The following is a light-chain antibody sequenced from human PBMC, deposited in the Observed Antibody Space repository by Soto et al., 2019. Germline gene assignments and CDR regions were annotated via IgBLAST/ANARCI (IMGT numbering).Light chain of an antibody. V-gene: IGKV1-16*02. Sequence: DIQMTQSPSSLSASVGDRVTITCRASQNIAGYLGWFQQKPGKAPKPLIYAASALQSGVPSKFSGSGSGTDFTLTISSLQPEDFATYYCQQYYSYPLTFCGGTKVEIK. CDR2: AAS. J-gene: IGKJ4*01. CDR1: QNIAGY. CDR3: QQYYSYPLT.